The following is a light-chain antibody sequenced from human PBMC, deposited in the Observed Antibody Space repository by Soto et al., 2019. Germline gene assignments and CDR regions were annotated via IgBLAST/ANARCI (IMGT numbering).Light chain of an antibody. CDR3: QSYDSSLSVYV. CDR2: GNT. J-gene: IGLJ1*01. Sequence: QSVLTQPPSVSGAPGQRVTISCTGSRSNIGARNEVHWYQHLAGTAPKLLVYGNTNRPSGVPDRFSDSKSGTSASLAITGLQAEDEADYYCQSYDSSLSVYVFGTGTKLTVL. V-gene: IGLV1-40*01. CDR1: RSNIGARNE.